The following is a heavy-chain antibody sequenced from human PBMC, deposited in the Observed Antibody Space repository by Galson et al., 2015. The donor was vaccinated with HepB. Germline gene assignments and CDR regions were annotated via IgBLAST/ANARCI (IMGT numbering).Heavy chain of an antibody. Sequence: ETLSLTCTVSGGSISSYYWSWIRQPPGKGLEWIGYIYYSGSTNYNPSLKSRVTISVDTSKNQFSLKLSSVTAADTAVYYCARDSGEWKIRGYFDYWGQGTLVTVSS. CDR1: GGSISSYY. CDR2: IYYSGST. J-gene: IGHJ4*02. V-gene: IGHV4-59*01. CDR3: ARDSGEWKIRGYFDY. D-gene: IGHD5-12*01.